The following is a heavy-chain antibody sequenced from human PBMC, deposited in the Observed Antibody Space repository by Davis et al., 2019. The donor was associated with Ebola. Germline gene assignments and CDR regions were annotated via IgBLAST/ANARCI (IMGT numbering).Heavy chain of an antibody. J-gene: IGHJ6*02. Sequence: AASVKVSCKASGYTFTSYGISWVRQAPGQGLEWMGWISAYNGNTNYAQKLQGRVTMTTDTSTSTAYMELRSLRSDDTAVYYCARDTVGTLSYDYYGMDVWGQGTTVTVSS. D-gene: IGHD1/OR15-1a*01. CDR2: ISAYNGNT. V-gene: IGHV1-18*01. CDR1: GYTFTSYG. CDR3: ARDTVGTLSYDYYGMDV.